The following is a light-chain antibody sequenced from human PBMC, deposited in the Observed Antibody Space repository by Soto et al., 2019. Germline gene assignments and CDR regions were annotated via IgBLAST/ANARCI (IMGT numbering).Light chain of an antibody. Sequence: QSALTQPASVSESPGQSITISCTGTSSDIGHYDYVSWYQQHPGKAPKLMIYHVTYRPSGVSNRYSGSKSGNSASLTISGLQADDEADYYCCSLTTSHTYVFGSGTKLTVL. CDR3: CSLTTSHTYV. CDR1: SSDIGHYDY. J-gene: IGLJ1*01. CDR2: HVT. V-gene: IGLV2-14*03.